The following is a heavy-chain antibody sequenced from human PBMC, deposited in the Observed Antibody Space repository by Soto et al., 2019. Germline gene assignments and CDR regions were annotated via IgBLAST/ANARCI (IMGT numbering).Heavy chain of an antibody. V-gene: IGHV1-69*12. CDR1: GGTFSSYA. J-gene: IGHJ4*02. CDR3: ARVRVRFLEWLGSEG. D-gene: IGHD3-3*01. Sequence: QVQLVQSGAEVKKPGSSVKVSCKASGGTFSSYAFSWVRQAPGQGLEWMGGIIPIFGTANYAQKFQGRVTITADESTSTAYIELSSLSSEDTAVYYCARVRVRFLEWLGSEGWGQGTLVTVSS. CDR2: IIPIFGTA.